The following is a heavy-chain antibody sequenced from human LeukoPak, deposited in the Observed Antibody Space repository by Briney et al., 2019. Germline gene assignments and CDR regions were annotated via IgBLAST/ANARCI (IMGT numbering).Heavy chain of an antibody. V-gene: IGHV1-18*01. CDR3: ARDHGLGATTRNFDY. D-gene: IGHD5-24*01. Sequence: VSVKVSCKASGYTFTSYGISWVRQAPGQGLEWMGWISAYNGNTNYAQKLQGRVTMTTDTSTSTAYMELRSLRSDDTAVYYCARDHGLGATTRNFDYWGQGTLVTVSS. J-gene: IGHJ4*02. CDR1: GYTFTSYG. CDR2: ISAYNGNT.